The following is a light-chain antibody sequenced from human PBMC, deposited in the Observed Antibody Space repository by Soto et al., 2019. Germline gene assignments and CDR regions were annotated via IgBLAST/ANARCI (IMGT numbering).Light chain of an antibody. V-gene: IGKV3-11*01. CDR1: QSISTY. CDR2: EAS. Sequence: EIVLTQSPATLSLSPGERATLSCRASQSISTYLAWYQQKPGQAPRLLIYEASNRATGIPARFSGSGSATDFTLTISSLEPEDSALYYCQQRNKWPPTFGPGTKVDIQ. J-gene: IGKJ3*01. CDR3: QQRNKWPPT.